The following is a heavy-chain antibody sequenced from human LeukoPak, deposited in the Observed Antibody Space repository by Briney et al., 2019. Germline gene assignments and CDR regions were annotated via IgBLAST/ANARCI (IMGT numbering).Heavy chain of an antibody. CDR3: ARVYFPYYDILSGYPFGDYFDY. V-gene: IGHV4-34*01. Sequence: SETLSLTCAVYGGSFSGYYWSWIRQPPGKGLEWSGEINHSGSTNYNPSLKSRVTISVDTSKNQFSLKLSSVTGAEAAVYYCARVYFPYYDILSGYPFGDYFDYWGQGTLVTVSS. CDR2: INHSGST. D-gene: IGHD3-9*01. CDR1: GGSFSGYY. J-gene: IGHJ4*02.